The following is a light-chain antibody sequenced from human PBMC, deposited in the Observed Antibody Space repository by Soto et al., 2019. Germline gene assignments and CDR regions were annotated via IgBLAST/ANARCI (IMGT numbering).Light chain of an antibody. CDR1: QDIRTE. Sequence: AIHMTQPPSSLSASVGDRVTITCRASQDIRTELGWYQQKPGKAPRLLIYGTFSLQSGVPSRFSGSGSGTDFTLTISSLQPDDFATYYCLQDFKYPRTFGQGTKVEVK. CDR2: GTF. J-gene: IGKJ1*01. V-gene: IGKV1-6*01. CDR3: LQDFKYPRT.